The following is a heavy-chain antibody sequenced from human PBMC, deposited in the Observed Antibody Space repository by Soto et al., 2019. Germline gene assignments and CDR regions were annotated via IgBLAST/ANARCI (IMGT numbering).Heavy chain of an antibody. J-gene: IGHJ4*01. Sequence: SQTLSLTCASTVDSVSSNSAGWSWVRQSPSRGLEWLGWTYYRSKWYYEYAVSVRGRITINPDTSKNQYSLQLNSVTHEDTAVYFCARGEQYSGRIFDYWGQGTLVTVSS. CDR3: ARGEQYSGRIFDY. D-gene: IGHD1-26*01. CDR1: VDSVSSNSAG. V-gene: IGHV6-1*01. CDR2: TYYRSKWYY.